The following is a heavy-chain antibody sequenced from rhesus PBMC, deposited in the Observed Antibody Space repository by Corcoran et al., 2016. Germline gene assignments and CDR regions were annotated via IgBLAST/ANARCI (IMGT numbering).Heavy chain of an antibody. CDR2: IYGGSGST. CDR1: GGSISSNY. J-gene: IGHJ6*01. CDR3: ASAYGLDS. V-gene: IGHV4-147*01. Sequence: QVPLQESGPGLVKPSETLSLTCVFSGGSISSNYWNWIRQPPGKGLEWSGHIYGGSGSTSYNPSLTSRVTISTDTSKNQFSLKLSSVTAADTAMYYCASAYGLDSWGQGVVVTVSS.